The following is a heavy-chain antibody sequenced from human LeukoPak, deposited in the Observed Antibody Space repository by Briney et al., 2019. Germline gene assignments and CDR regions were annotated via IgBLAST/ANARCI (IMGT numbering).Heavy chain of an antibody. CDR2: ISYDGSNK. V-gene: IGHV3-30*18. CDR1: GFTFSSYG. J-gene: IGHJ5*02. D-gene: IGHD1-26*01. CDR3: AKDIVGGFDP. Sequence: GGSLRLSCAASGFTFSSYGMHWVRQAPGKRLEWVAVISYDGSNKYYADSVKGRFTISRDNSKNTLYLQMNSLRAEDTAVYYCAKDIVGGFDPWGQGTLVTVSS.